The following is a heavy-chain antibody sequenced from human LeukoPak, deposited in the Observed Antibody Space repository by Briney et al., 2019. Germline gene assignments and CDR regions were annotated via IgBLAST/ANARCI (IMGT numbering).Heavy chain of an antibody. CDR1: GGSFSGYY. J-gene: IGHJ4*02. V-gene: IGHV4-34*01. Sequence: PSETLSLTCAVYGGSFSGYYWSWIRQPPGKGLEWIGEINRSGSTNYSPSLKSRVTISVDTSKNQFSLKLSSVTAADTAVYYCARRMYDYVWGSYRSPLDYWGQGTLVTVSS. CDR2: INRSGST. D-gene: IGHD3-16*02. CDR3: ARRMYDYVWGSYRSPLDY.